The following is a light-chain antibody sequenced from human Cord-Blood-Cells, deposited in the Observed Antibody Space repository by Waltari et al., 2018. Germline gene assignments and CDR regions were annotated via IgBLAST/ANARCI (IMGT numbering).Light chain of an antibody. V-gene: IGKV4-1*01. Sequence: DIVMTQSPDSLAVSLGERATINCKSSPSVLYSSNNKNYLAWYQQKPGLPPKLLIYWASTRESGVPDRFSGSGSGTDFTLTISSLQAEDVAVYYCQQYYSTPWTFGQGTKVEIK. CDR2: WAS. J-gene: IGKJ1*01. CDR1: PSVLYSSNNKNY. CDR3: QQYYSTPWT.